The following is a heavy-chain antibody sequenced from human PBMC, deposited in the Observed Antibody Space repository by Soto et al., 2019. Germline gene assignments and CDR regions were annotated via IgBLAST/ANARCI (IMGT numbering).Heavy chain of an antibody. CDR1: EFTFRSYV. V-gene: IGHV3-23*01. CDR2: ISASGGTP. D-gene: IGHD3-22*01. CDR3: AKGLYDNAGYYFSN. J-gene: IGHJ4*02. Sequence: PGGSLRLSCAASEFTFRSYVMSWVRQAPGKGLEWVSSISASGGTPYYGDSVKGRFIISRDNARDILYLQMKGLRADDTAVYFCAKGLYDNAGYYFSNWGQGTLVTVSS.